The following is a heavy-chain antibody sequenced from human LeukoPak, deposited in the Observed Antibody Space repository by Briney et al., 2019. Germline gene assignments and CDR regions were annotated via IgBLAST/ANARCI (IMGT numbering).Heavy chain of an antibody. Sequence: SETLSLTCAVYGGSFSGYYWSWIRQPPGKGLEWIGEINHSGSTNYNPSLKSRVTISVDTSKNQFSLKLSSVTAADTAVYYCASLPRGDTAMVPDYWGQGTLVTVSS. CDR2: INHSGST. J-gene: IGHJ4*02. D-gene: IGHD5-18*01. V-gene: IGHV4-34*01. CDR1: GGSFSGYY. CDR3: ASLPRGDTAMVPDY.